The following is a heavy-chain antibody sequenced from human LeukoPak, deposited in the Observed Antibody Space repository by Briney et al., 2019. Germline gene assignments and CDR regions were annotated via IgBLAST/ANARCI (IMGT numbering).Heavy chain of an antibody. CDR3: ARVGQMTVTYYFDY. CDR2: INPSGGST. V-gene: IGHV1-46*01. Sequence: ASVKVSCKASGYTFTSYGISWVRQAPGQGLEWMGIINPSGGSTSYAQKFQGRVTMTRDTSTSTVYMELSSLRSEDTAVYYCARVGQMTVTYYFDYWGQGTLVTVSS. D-gene: IGHD4-17*01. CDR1: GYTFTSYG. J-gene: IGHJ4*02.